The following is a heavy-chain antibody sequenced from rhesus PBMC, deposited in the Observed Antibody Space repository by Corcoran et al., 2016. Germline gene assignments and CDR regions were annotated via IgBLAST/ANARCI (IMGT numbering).Heavy chain of an antibody. V-gene: IGHV4-76*01. CDR3: ARERGDYYAYYFDY. J-gene: IGHJ4*01. D-gene: IGHD3-34*01. CDR1: GYSISSGYD. CDR2: IYGSSGST. Sequence: QVQLQESGTGVVKPSETLSLTCAVSGYSISSGYDWSWLRHPPGKGLELIGYIYGSSGSTNYNPSRKNRVTISKDTSKNQFSLKLSSVTAADTAVYYCARERGDYYAYYFDYWGQGVLVTVSS.